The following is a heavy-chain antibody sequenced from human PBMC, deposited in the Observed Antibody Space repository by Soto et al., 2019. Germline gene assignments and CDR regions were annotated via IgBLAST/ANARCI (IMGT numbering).Heavy chain of an antibody. J-gene: IGHJ4*02. CDR3: AKDYYDSSGYCPPALLFDY. D-gene: IGHD3-22*01. Sequence: ASVKVSCKASGYTFTSYAMHWVRQAPGQRLEWMGWINAGNGNTKYSQKFQGRVTITRDTSASTAYMELSSLRSEDTAVYYCAKDYYDSSGYCPPALLFDYWGQGTLVTVSS. CDR1: GYTFTSYA. CDR2: INAGNGNT. V-gene: IGHV1-3*01.